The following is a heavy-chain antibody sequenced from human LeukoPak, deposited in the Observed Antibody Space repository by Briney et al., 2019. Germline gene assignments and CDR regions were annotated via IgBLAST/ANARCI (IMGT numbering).Heavy chain of an antibody. V-gene: IGHV4-30-4*01. D-gene: IGHD2-21*02. CDR3: ARVLAYCGGDCYSRWFDP. CDR2: IYYSGST. J-gene: IGHJ5*02. Sequence: NPSQTLSLTCTDSGGSISSGDYYWSWIRQPPGKGLEWIGYIYYSGSTYYNPSLKSRITISVDTSKNQFSLKLSSVTAADTAVYYCARVLAYCGGDCYSRWFDPWGQGTLVTVSS. CDR1: GGSISSGDYY.